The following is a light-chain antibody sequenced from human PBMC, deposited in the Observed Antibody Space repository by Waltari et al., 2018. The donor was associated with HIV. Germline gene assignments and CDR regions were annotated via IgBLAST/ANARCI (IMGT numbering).Light chain of an antibody. Sequence: QSALTQPRSVSGSPGPSVTISCTRTSSDVGAYAYVTWYQQHPGKAPKLRIYDLSPRPSGVPDRFSGSKSGDTASLTISGLQGEDEAEYYCCSYAGAYTVILGGGTKLTVL. J-gene: IGLJ2*01. CDR2: DLS. CDR1: SSDVGAYAY. CDR3: CSYAGAYTVI. V-gene: IGLV2-11*01.